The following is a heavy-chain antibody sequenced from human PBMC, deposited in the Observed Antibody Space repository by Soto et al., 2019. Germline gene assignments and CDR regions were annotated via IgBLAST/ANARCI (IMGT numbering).Heavy chain of an antibody. CDR1: GGSISSGGYS. D-gene: IGHD6-13*01. CDR2: IYHSGST. V-gene: IGHV4-30-2*01. CDR3: AGSIAAAGTGYFDH. Sequence: SETLSLTCAVSGGSISSGGYSWSWIRQPPGKGLEWIGYIYHSGSTYYNPSLKSRVTISVDRSKNQFSLKLSSVTAADTAVYYCAGSIAAAGTGYFDHWGQGTLVTVSS. J-gene: IGHJ4*02.